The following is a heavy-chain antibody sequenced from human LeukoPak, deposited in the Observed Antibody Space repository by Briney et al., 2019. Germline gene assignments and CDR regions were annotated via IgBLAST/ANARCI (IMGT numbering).Heavy chain of an antibody. CDR3: AKDRGQIYYNYYMDV. CDR1: VFIFSTYA. Sequence: AVTLTCLATVFIFSTYAMHWVRQARCKELEWVSTIGGGGVDTYYAVYVKGGFTISRENSKNTLYLQMNSLRAEDTAVYYCAKDRGQIYYNYYMDVWGKGTTVTVSS. CDR2: IGGGGVDT. J-gene: IGHJ6*03. D-gene: IGHD3-10*01. V-gene: IGHV3-23*01.